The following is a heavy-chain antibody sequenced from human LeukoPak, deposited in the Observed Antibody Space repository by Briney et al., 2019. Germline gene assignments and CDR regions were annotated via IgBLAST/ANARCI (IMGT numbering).Heavy chain of an antibody. Sequence: GSLRLSCAASGFTFSTYSMNWVRQAPGKGLEWVSYISYSSGTIYYADSVKGRFTISRDNAKNSLYLQMNSLRAEDTAVYYCARREGTSGWYTFDYWGQGTLVTVSS. V-gene: IGHV3-48*04. CDR2: ISYSSGTI. D-gene: IGHD6-19*01. J-gene: IGHJ4*02. CDR3: ARREGTSGWYTFDY. CDR1: GFTFSTYS.